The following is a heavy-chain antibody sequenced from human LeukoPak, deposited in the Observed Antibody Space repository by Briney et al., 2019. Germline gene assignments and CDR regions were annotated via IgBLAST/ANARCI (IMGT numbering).Heavy chain of an antibody. V-gene: IGHV4-30-2*01. J-gene: IGHJ4*02. D-gene: IGHD4-23*01. CDR1: GGSISSGGYS. Sequence: SQTLSLTCAVSGGSISSGGYSWSWIRQPPGKGLEWIGYIYHSGSTYYNPSLKSRVTISVDTSKNQFSLKLSSVTAADTAVYYCARNSGDYGGNFYFDYWGQGTLVTVSS. CDR3: ARNSGDYGGNFYFDY. CDR2: IYHSGST.